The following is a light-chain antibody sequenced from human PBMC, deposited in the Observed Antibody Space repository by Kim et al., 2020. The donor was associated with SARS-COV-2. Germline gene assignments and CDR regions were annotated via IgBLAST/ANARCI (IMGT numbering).Light chain of an antibody. Sequence: SVSTGQTDRITCSEDALPNQYAYWYQQKAGQAPLLLISKDSERPLGIPDRFSGSSAGTTVTLTISGVQAEDEADYFCQSADGSGTVFGGGTQLTVL. V-gene: IGLV3-25*03. CDR3: QSADGSGTV. CDR2: KDS. J-gene: IGLJ2*01. CDR1: ALPNQY.